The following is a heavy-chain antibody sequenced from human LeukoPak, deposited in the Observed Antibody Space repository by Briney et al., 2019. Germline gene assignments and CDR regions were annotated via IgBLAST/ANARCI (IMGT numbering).Heavy chain of an antibody. V-gene: IGHV1-2*06. Sequence: EASVKVSCKASGYTFTGYYVHWVRQAPGQGLEWMGRINPNSGGTNYAQKFQGRVTMTRDTSISTAYMELSRLRSDDTAVYYCARVVRFWLVQRGFDYWGQGTLVTVSS. D-gene: IGHD6-19*01. J-gene: IGHJ4*02. CDR2: INPNSGGT. CDR1: GYTFTGYY. CDR3: ARVVRFWLVQRGFDY.